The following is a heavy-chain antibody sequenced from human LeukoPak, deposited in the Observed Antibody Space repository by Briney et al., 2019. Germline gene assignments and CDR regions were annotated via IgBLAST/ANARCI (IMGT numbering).Heavy chain of an antibody. J-gene: IGHJ3*02. CDR2: ISSSSSYI. CDR1: GFTFSSYS. Sequence: GGSLRLSCAASGFTFSSYSMNWVRQAPGKGLEWVSSISSSSSYIYYADSVKGRFTISGDNAKNSLYLQMNSLRAEDTAVYYCATYTIFDAFDIWGQGTMVTVSS. V-gene: IGHV3-21*01. D-gene: IGHD3-3*01. CDR3: ATYTIFDAFDI.